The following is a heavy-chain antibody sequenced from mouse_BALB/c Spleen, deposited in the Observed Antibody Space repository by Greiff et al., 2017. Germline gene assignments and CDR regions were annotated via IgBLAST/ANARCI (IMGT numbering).Heavy chain of an antibody. Sequence: QVQLKQPGADLVRPGASVKLSCKASGYTFTSYWINWVKQRPGQGLEWIGNIYPSDSYTNYNQKFKDKSTLTVDKSSSTAYMQLSSPTSEDSAVYYCTREGLLRYFDYWGQGTTGTVS. CDR2: IYPSDSYT. CDR1: GYTFTSYW. V-gene: IGHV1-69*01. CDR3: TREGLLRYFDY. J-gene: IGHJ2*01. D-gene: IGHD1-1*01.